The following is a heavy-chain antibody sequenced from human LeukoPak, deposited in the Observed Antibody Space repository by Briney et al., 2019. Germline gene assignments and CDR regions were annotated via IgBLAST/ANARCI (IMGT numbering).Heavy chain of an antibody. V-gene: IGHV3-33*01. CDR3: ARDRQLRYFDWLPHPGPGHDAFDT. D-gene: IGHD3-9*01. CDR2: IWYDGSNK. J-gene: IGHJ3*02. CDR1: GFTFSSYG. Sequence: GRSLRLSCAASGFTFSSYGMHWVRQAPGKGLEWVAVIWYDGSNKYYADSVKGRFTISRDNSKNTLYLQMNSLRAEDTAVYYCARDRQLRYFDWLPHPGPGHDAFDTWGQGTMVTVSS.